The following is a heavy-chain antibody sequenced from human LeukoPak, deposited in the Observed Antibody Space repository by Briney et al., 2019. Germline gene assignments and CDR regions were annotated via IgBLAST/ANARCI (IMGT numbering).Heavy chain of an antibody. CDR3: ARDDCTGGSCPYNY. D-gene: IGHD2-15*01. V-gene: IGHV1-3*01. Sequence: FQDRVTITRDTSANTAYMELTSLRSEDTAVYYCARDDCTGGSCPYNYWGQGTQVTVSS. J-gene: IGHJ4*02.